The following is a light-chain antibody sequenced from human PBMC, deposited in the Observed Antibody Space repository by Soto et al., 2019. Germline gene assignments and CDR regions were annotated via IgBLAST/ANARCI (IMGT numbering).Light chain of an antibody. CDR1: QGITSW. CDR2: AAS. V-gene: IGKV1-12*01. CDR3: QQTASFPYT. J-gene: IGKJ2*01. Sequence: DIHMTHSPSSVSASVGDRVTITCRASQGITSWLVWYQQKPGKAPKLLIYAASSFQSGVPSRFSGSGSGTDFSLSISSLQPEDFATYYCQQTASFPYTFGRGTKVEIK.